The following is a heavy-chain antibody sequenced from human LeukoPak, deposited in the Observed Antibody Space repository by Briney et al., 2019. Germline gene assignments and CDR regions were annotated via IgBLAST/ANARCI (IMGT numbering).Heavy chain of an antibody. CDR1: GFTFSSYA. V-gene: IGHV3-30-3*01. CDR3: ARGNGLRYFDWFGPDY. J-gene: IGHJ4*02. Sequence: GGSLRLSCAASGFTFSSYAMHWVRQAPGKGLEWVAVISYDGSNKYYADSVKGRFTISRDNSKNTLYLQMNSLRAEDTAVYYCARGNGLRYFDWFGPDYWGQGTLVTVFS. D-gene: IGHD3-9*01. CDR2: ISYDGSNK.